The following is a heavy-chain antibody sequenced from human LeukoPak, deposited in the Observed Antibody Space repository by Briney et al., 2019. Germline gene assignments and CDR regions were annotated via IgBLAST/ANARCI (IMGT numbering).Heavy chain of an antibody. Sequence: GGSLRLSCAVSGFTVSSNYMTWVRQAPGKGREWVSVIYSGGSIYYADSVKGRFTISRDISKNTVDLQLNSLRAEDTAVYYCASGKETSMAQGYWGQGTLVTVSS. CDR3: ASGKETSMAQGY. CDR1: GFTVSSNY. V-gene: IGHV3-53*01. J-gene: IGHJ4*02. D-gene: IGHD5-18*01. CDR2: IYSGGSI.